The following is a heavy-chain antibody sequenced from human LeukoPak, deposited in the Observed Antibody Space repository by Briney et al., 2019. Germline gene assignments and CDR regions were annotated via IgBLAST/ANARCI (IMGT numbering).Heavy chain of an antibody. CDR2: IYNSGST. J-gene: IGHJ4*02. V-gene: IGHV4-59*01. D-gene: IGHD6-6*01. Sequence: KASETLSLTCTVSGGSISTYYWSWIRQSPGKGLEWIGYIYNSGSTSYNPSLKSRVTILVDTSKNQFSLRLTSVTAADTAVYYCARRSHYSTSSGASGWGQGTLVTVSS. CDR1: GGSISTYY. CDR3: ARRSHYSTSSGASG.